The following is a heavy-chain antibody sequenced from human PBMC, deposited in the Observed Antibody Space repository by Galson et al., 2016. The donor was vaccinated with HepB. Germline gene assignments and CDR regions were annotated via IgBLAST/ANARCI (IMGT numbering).Heavy chain of an antibody. CDR3: AHRGFQGIA. D-gene: IGHD2-21*01. J-gene: IGHJ4*02. CDR2: IYWADDK. CDR1: GFSLSTSGVG. V-gene: IGHV2-5*02. Sequence: PALVKPTQTLTLTCTFSGFSLSTSGVGVGWIRQPPGKALEWLALIYWADDKLYSPSLKRRLSITKDTSKNQVILTMTNMDPVDTATYYCAHRGFQGIAWGQGTLVTVSS.